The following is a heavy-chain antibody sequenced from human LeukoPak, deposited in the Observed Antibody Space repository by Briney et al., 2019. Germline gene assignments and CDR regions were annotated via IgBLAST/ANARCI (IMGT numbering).Heavy chain of an antibody. D-gene: IGHD4-23*01. Sequence: GGSLRLSCAASGFIFSNYVMSWVRQAPGKGLEWVSSISGSGDRIYIADSVKGRLTISRDNSKNTLYLQMKSLRAEDTAVYYCAKNAGATVVYFDYWGQGTLVTVSS. CDR1: GFIFSNYV. CDR3: AKNAGATVVYFDY. J-gene: IGHJ4*02. CDR2: ISGSGDRI. V-gene: IGHV3-23*01.